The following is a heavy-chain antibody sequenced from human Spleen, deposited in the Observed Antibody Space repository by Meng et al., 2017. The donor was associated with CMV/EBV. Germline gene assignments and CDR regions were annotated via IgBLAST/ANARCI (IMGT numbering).Heavy chain of an antibody. Sequence: GESLKISCAASGLTFSSFAMSWVRQAPGKGLVWVSRISSDGSSTSYADSVKGRFTISRDNAKSTLFLQMNSLRAEDTAIYYCARDLRFLEWLLSPYGMDVWGQGTTVTVSS. CDR1: GLTFSSFA. CDR2: ISSDGSST. V-gene: IGHV3-74*01. D-gene: IGHD3-3*01. CDR3: ARDLRFLEWLLSPYGMDV. J-gene: IGHJ6*02.